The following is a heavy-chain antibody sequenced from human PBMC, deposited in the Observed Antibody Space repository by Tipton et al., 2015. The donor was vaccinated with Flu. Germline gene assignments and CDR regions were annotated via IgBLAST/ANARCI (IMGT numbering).Heavy chain of an antibody. CDR2: ISGSGG. Sequence: GSLRLSCAASGFTFSRYAMSWVRQAPGKGLEWVSGISGSGGTISRDNSKNTLYLQMNSLRVEDTAIYYCAKVIPEIVAGLDYWGQGNLVTVSS. D-gene: IGHD5-12*01. J-gene: IGHJ4*02. V-gene: IGHV3-23*01. CDR3: AKVIPEIVAGLDY. CDR1: GFTFSRYA.